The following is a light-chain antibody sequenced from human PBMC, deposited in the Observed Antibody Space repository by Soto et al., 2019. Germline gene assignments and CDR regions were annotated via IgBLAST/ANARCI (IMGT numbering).Light chain of an antibody. V-gene: IGKV1-33*01. Sequence: DIQMTQSPSSLSASVGDRVTITCQASQDISNYLNWYQQKPGKAPKLLIYDASNLETGVPSRFSGSGSGTDFTFTISSPQPEDIATYYCQQDDNLPPYTFGQGTKLEIK. J-gene: IGKJ2*01. CDR1: QDISNY. CDR3: QQDDNLPPYT. CDR2: DAS.